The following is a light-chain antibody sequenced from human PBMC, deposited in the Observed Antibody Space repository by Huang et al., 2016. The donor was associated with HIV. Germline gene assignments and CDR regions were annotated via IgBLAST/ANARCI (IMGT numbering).Light chain of an antibody. CDR1: QSISSY. CDR2: AAS. Sequence: DIQMTQSPSSLSASVGDRVTITCRASQSISSYLNWYQQKPGKAPKLLIYAASSLQSEVPSRCSGSGSGTDFTLTISSLQPEDFATYYCQQSYSSWTFGQGTKVEIK. J-gene: IGKJ1*01. V-gene: IGKV1-39*01. CDR3: QQSYSSWT.